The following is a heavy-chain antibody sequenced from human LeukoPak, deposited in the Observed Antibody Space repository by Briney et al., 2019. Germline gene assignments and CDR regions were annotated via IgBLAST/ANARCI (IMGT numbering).Heavy chain of an antibody. D-gene: IGHD2-2*01. V-gene: IGHV3-23*01. J-gene: IGHJ4*02. CDR3: AKDPYCNSATCYGGGDY. CDR1: RFTFSYYW. Sequence: PGGSLRLSCAASRFTFSYYWMSWVRQAPGKGLEWVSSISVGGGSTYYADSVKGRFTVSRDNSKNTLYLQMNSLRADDTAIYYCAKDPYCNSATCYGGGDYWGQGTLVTVSS. CDR2: ISVGGGST.